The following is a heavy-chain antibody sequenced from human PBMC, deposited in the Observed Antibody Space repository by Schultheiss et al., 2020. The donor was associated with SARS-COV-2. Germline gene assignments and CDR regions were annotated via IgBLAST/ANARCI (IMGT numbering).Heavy chain of an antibody. D-gene: IGHD3-22*01. CDR3: AREIKEGYYYDSSGYSDY. CDR2: ISYDGSNK. CDR1: GFTLSSYW. Sequence: GGSLRLSCAASGFTLSSYWMHWVRQAPGKGLEWVAVISYDGSNKYYADSVKGRFTISRDNAKNSLYLQMNSLRAEDTAVYYCAREIKEGYYYDSSGYSDYWGQGTLVTVSS. J-gene: IGHJ4*02. V-gene: IGHV3-30*03.